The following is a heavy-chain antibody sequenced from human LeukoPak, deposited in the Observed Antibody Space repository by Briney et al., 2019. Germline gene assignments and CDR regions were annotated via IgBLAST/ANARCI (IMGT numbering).Heavy chain of an antibody. V-gene: IGHV3-30*18. CDR1: GFTFSSYG. CDR3: AKCSLSGYLFAAFDI. J-gene: IGHJ3*02. D-gene: IGHD3-3*01. Sequence: GGSLRLSCAASGFTFSSYGMHWVRQAPGKGLEWVAVVSYDGTNKYYTDSVKGRFTISRDNSRNTLYLQINSLRAEDAAVYYCAKCSLSGYLFAAFDIWGQGTMVSVSS. CDR2: VSYDGTNK.